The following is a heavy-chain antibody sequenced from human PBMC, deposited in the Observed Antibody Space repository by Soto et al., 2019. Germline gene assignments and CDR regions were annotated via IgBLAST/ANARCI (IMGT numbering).Heavy chain of an antibody. CDR1: GFTFSNYA. D-gene: IGHD5-18*01. Sequence: EVQLLESGGGLVQPGGSLRLSCAAPGFTFSNYAMNWVRQAPGKGLEWVSAITGSGGSTYYADSVKGRFTISRDISKDTLYLQMNSLRAEDTAVYYCAKAPDQGYGFYYFNYWGQGTLVTVSS. V-gene: IGHV3-23*01. J-gene: IGHJ4*02. CDR2: ITGSGGST. CDR3: AKAPDQGYGFYYFNY.